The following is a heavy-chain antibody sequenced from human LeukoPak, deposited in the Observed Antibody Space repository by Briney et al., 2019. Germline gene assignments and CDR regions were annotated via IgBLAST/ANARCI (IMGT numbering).Heavy chain of an antibody. CDR2: FQYSGST. CDR3: ARGLGSFYNWLDA. Sequence: SETLSLTCTVSGGSVNSYYWRWIRQPPGKGLEWIGSFQYSGSTNYNPSLKSRVTISLDTSKNQFSLTLSSVTAADTAVYYCARGLGSFYNWLDAWGQGTLVTVSS. V-gene: IGHV4-59*02. CDR1: GGSVNSYY. D-gene: IGHD3-10*01. J-gene: IGHJ5*02.